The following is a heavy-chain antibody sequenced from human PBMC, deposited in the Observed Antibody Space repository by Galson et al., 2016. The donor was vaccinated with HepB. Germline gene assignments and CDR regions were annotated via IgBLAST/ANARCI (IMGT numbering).Heavy chain of an antibody. CDR1: GLTVSNNY. J-gene: IGHJ5*02. Sequence: SLRLSCAVSGLTVSNNYMRWVRQAPGKGLEWVSLMYSGGATHYADSVKGRFTISRDNSQSTLFLQMNSLRVEDTAVYYCARDPLAAGSSTWAWGQGTLVTVSS. V-gene: IGHV3-53*01. CDR2: MYSGGAT. D-gene: IGHD2-8*01. CDR3: ARDPLAAGSSTWA.